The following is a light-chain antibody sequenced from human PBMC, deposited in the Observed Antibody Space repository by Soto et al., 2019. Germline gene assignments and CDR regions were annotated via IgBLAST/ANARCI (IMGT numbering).Light chain of an antibody. Sequence: EIVLTQSPATLSLSPGERATLSCRASQCVSSYLAWYQQKPGQAPRLLIYDASNRATGIPARFSGSGSGTDFALTISSLEPEDFAVHYCQQRSNWPPFTFGQGTRLEIK. CDR2: DAS. J-gene: IGKJ5*01. V-gene: IGKV3-11*01. CDR1: QCVSSY. CDR3: QQRSNWPPFT.